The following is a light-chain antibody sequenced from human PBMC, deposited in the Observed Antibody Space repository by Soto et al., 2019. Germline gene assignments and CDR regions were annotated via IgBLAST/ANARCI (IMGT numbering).Light chain of an antibody. V-gene: IGLV2-23*02. Sequence: QSALTQPASVSGSPGQSITISCTGTSSDVGSHTLVSWYQQHPGQAPKLMIYEVSKRPLGVSARFSASKSGNTASLTISGLQAEDEADYYCCSYGGSRAVFGGGTQLTVL. CDR3: CSYGGSRAV. J-gene: IGLJ7*01. CDR2: EVS. CDR1: SSDVGSHTL.